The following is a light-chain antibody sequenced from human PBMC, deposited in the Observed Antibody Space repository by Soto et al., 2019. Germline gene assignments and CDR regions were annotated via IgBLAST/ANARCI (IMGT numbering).Light chain of an antibody. CDR2: GAS. Sequence: EVVSTQSPGTLSLSPGERATLSCRTSQTVSSSYYLAWYQQKPGQAPRLLIYGASNRASGVPDRFSSGWSGTDFTLTISRLEPEDFAVYYCQQYVTSPPGYTFGQGTELRIK. CDR1: QTVSSSYY. V-gene: IGKV3-20*01. J-gene: IGKJ2*01. CDR3: QQYVTSPPGYT.